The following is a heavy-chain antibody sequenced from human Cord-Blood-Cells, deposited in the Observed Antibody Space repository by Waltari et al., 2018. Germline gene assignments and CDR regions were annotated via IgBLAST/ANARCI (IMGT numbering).Heavy chain of an antibody. CDR1: GFTFSSYD. D-gene: IGHD5-12*01. CDR3: ARDSGYEYYFDY. Sequence: EVQLVESGGGLVQPGGSLRLSCAASGFTFSSYDMNWVRQAPGKGLEWVSYISSSGSTIYYADSVKGRFTISRDNAKNSLYLQMNSLRAEDTAVYYCARDSGYEYYFDYWGQGTLVTVSS. J-gene: IGHJ4*02. CDR2: ISSSGSTI. V-gene: IGHV3-48*03.